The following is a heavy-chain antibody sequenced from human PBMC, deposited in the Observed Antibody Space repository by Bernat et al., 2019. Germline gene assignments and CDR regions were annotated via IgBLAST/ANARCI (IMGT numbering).Heavy chain of an antibody. CDR2: ISYSGST. Sequence: QVQLQESGPGLVKPSETLSLTCSVSGASITSYYWSWIRPPPGKGLEWIGYISYSGSTNYNPSLKSRVTISLDTSKNKFSLRLSSVTAADTAMYYCTSGERLGSDYWGQGTLVTVSS. CDR3: TSGERLGSDY. CDR1: GASITSYY. J-gene: IGHJ4*02. D-gene: IGHD5-12*01. V-gene: IGHV4-59*01.